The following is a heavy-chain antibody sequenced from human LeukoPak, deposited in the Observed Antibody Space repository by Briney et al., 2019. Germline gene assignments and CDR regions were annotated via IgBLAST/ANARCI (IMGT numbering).Heavy chain of an antibody. J-gene: IGHJ4*02. Sequence: PSQTLSLTCPVSSGSISSGVYYWSWIRQHPGKGLEWIGYIYYSGSTYYNPSLKSRVIMSVDKSKNQFSLKLRSVTAADTAVYYCAREWHHVFDYWGQGNLVTVSS. CDR3: AREWHHVFDY. CDR2: IYYSGST. D-gene: IGHD5-12*01. V-gene: IGHV4-31*03. CDR1: SGSISSGVYY.